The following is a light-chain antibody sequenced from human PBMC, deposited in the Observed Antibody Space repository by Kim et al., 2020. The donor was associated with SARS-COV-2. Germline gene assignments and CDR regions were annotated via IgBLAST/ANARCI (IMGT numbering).Light chain of an antibody. Sequence: DIQMTQSPSTLSASVGDRVTITCRASQSVGDWLAWYQQKPGKAPKLLIYKASSPESGVPSRFSASGSGTEFTFTISSLQPDDSATYYCQQYNFYPVAFGQGTKLEI. J-gene: IGKJ2*01. CDR2: KAS. CDR1: QSVGDW. V-gene: IGKV1-5*03. CDR3: QQYNFYPVA.